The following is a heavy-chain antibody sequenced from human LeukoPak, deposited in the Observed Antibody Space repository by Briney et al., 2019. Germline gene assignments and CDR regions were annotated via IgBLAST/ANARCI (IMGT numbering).Heavy chain of an antibody. CDR2: FYRGGST. V-gene: IGHV3-66*01. CDR1: GFTVNSDY. Sequence: GGSLRLSCAASGFTVNSDYISWVRQAPGKGLGWVSVFYRGGSTHYADSVKGRFSISRDNWKNTVDLQMNSLRAEDTAVYYCARMGLWFGELLGRRDYWGQGTLVAVSS. CDR3: ARMGLWFGELLGRRDY. D-gene: IGHD3-10*01. J-gene: IGHJ4*02.